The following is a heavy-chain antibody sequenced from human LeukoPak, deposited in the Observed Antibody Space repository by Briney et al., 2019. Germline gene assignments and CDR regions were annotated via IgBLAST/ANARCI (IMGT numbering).Heavy chain of an antibody. V-gene: IGHV1-69*05. J-gene: IGHJ6*03. CDR1: GGTFSSYA. D-gene: IGHD3-22*01. CDR3: ARATYYYDSSARGVYYYYMDV. CDR2: IIPIFGTA. Sequence: ASVKVSCKASGGTFSSYAISWVRQAPGQGLEWMGRIIPIFGTANYAQKFQGRVTITTDESTSTAYMELSSLGAEDTAVYYCARATYYYDSSARGVYYYYMDVWGKGTTVTVSS.